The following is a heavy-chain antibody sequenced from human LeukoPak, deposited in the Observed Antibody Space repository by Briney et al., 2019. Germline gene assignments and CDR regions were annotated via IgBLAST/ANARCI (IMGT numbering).Heavy chain of an antibody. D-gene: IGHD3-22*01. J-gene: IGHJ4*01. CDR1: GLTLATNY. CDR3: ARSTGDYYY. Sequence: GGCLRLSCAASGLTLATNYMSGVRQAPGQGVGWGAVVYSPTGTSYADSVRGPFTISTDISKNTLYLQMSSLRAEDTAVYYCARSTGDYYYWGHGTLVTVSS. V-gene: IGHV3-53*01. CDR2: VYSPTGT.